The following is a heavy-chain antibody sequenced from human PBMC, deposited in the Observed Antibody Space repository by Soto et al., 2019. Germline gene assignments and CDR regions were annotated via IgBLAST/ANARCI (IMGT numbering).Heavy chain of an antibody. CDR1: GFTFDDYA. CDR2: ISWNSNII. V-gene: IGHV3-9*01. CDR3: AKGGPDGFCSGGRCYFDY. Sequence: EVQLVESGGGLVQPGRSLRLSCAASGFTFDDYAMHWVRRVPGKGLEWVSSISWNSNIIGYADSVKGRFTISRDNAKNSLYLQMNILRPEDTALYYCAKGGPDGFCSGGRCYFDYWCQGTLVTVSS. J-gene: IGHJ4*02. D-gene: IGHD2-15*01.